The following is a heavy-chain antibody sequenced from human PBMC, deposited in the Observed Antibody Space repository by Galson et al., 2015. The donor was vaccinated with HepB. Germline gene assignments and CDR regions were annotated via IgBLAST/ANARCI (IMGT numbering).Heavy chain of an antibody. CDR2: ISSSSSTI. CDR1: GFTFSSYS. V-gene: IGHV3-48*01. Sequence: SLRLSCAASGFTFSSYSMNWVRQAPGKGLEWVSYISSSSSTIYYADSVKGRFTISRDNAKNSLYLQMNSLRAEDTAVYYCARNNYDFWSDYWGQGTLVTVSS. D-gene: IGHD3-3*01. J-gene: IGHJ4*02. CDR3: ARNNYDFWSDY.